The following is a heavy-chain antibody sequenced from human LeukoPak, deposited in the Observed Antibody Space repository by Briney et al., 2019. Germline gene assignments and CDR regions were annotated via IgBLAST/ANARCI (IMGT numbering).Heavy chain of an antibody. CDR3: AKTGGGSCYSNTDS. D-gene: IGHD2-15*01. CDR2: ICGTSTNT. V-gene: IGHV3-23*01. Sequence: GGSLRLSCAASGFTISSYAMTWVRQAPGKGLEWLSVICGTSTNTYYADSVKGRFTISRDNSKNTLFLHMNSLRAEDTAVYYCAKTGGGSCYSNTDSWGQGTLVTVSS. J-gene: IGHJ5*01. CDR1: GFTISSYA.